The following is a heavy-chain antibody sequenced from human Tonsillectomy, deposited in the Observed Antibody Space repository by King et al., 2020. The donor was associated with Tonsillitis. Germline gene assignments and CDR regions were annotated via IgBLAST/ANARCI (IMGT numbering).Heavy chain of an antibody. Sequence: VQLVESGAEVKKPGASVKVSCKASGYTFTGYYLHWVRQAPGQGLEWMGWINPNSGGTKCAQNFQGWVTMTRDTSISTPYLELSRLRSDDTAVYYCARGRLGQKYYFDYWGQGTLVTVSS. V-gene: IGHV1-2*04. CDR1: GYTFTGYY. CDR2: INPNSGGT. D-gene: IGHD7-27*01. J-gene: IGHJ4*02. CDR3: ARGRLGQKYYFDY.